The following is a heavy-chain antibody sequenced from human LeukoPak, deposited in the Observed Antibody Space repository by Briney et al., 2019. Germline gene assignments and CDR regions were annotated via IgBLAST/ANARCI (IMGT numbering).Heavy chain of an antibody. J-gene: IGHJ3*02. CDR3: AKERVVVVTAITSTTGQNAFDI. D-gene: IGHD2-21*02. CDR1: GSTISSNY. V-gene: IGHV3-66*01. CDR2: IYSGDKT. Sequence: AGGSLRLSCIGSGSTISSNYMTWVRQAPGKGLEWISVIYSGDKTYYADSVKGRFTVSRDNAKNSLYLQMNSLRAEDTAVYYCAKERVVVVTAITSTTGQNAFDIWGQGTMVTVSS.